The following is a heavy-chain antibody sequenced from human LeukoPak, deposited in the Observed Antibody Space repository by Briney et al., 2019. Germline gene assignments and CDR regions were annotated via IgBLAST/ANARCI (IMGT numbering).Heavy chain of an antibody. D-gene: IGHD3-22*01. J-gene: IGHJ4*02. CDR3: ARDTTDYYDSSGSTPGY. V-gene: IGHV1-46*01. CDR2: INPSGGST. Sequence: ASVKVSCKASANNISSYYMHWVRQAPGQGLEWMGIINPSGGSTSYAQKFQGRVTMTRDMSTSTVYMELSSLRSEDTAVYYCARDTTDYYDSSGSTPGYWGQGTLVTVSS. CDR1: ANNISSYY.